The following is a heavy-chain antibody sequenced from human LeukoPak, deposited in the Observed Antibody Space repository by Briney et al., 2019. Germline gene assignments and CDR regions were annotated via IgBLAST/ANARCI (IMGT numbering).Heavy chain of an antibody. CDR3: ARDLVTVTKGFDI. Sequence: PSETLSLTCTISGDSFSSHYWTWIRQPPGKGLEWIGYISYIGSTNYNPSLKSRVTISIDTSKNQFSLKLTSVTAADTAVYYCARDLVTVTKGFDIWGQGTMVSVSS. CDR2: ISYIGST. J-gene: IGHJ3*02. D-gene: IGHD4-17*01. V-gene: IGHV4-59*11. CDR1: GDSFSSHY.